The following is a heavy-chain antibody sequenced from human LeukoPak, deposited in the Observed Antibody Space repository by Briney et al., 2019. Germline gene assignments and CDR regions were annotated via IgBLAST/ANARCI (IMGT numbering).Heavy chain of an antibody. D-gene: IGHD3-10*01. CDR2: VSIVGGST. CDR1: GLTFRSYA. J-gene: IGHJ3*02. V-gene: IGHV3-64D*09. CDR3: VKFGYGSVSSFDI. Sequence: PGGSLPLSRSPSGLTFRSYAMNWVRQPPPRGLEYVYAVSIVGGSTYYADSAKGRFTISRDNSKNTLYLQMSLLSAGEPAGFFCVKFGYGSVSSFDIWGQGTMVTVSS.